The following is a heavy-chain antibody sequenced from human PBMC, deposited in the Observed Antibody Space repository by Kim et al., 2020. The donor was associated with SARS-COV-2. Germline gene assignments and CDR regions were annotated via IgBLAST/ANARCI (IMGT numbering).Heavy chain of an antibody. V-gene: IGHV3-30*18. D-gene: IGHD3-22*01. CDR1: GFTFSSYG. J-gene: IGHJ4*02. Sequence: GGSLRLSCAASGFTFSSYGMHWVCQAPGKGLEWVAVISYDGSNKYYADSVKGRFTISRDNSKNTLYLQMNSLRAEDTAVYYCAKDGYYYDSSGFDYWGQGTLVTVSS. CDR2: ISYDGSNK. CDR3: AKDGYYYDSSGFDY.